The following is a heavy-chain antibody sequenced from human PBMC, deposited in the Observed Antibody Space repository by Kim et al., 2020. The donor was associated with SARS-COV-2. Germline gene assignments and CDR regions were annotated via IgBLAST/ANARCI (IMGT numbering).Heavy chain of an antibody. V-gene: IGHV4-30-4*01. CDR3: ARGPPYDYGDY. J-gene: IGHJ4*02. CDR1: GGSISSGDYY. Sequence: SETLSLTCTVSGGSISSGDYYWSWIRQPPGKGLEWIGYIYYSGSTYYNPSLKSRVTISVDTSKNQFSLKLSSVTAADTAVYYCARGPPYDYGDYWGQGTLVTVSS. D-gene: IGHD2-2*01. CDR2: IYYSGST.